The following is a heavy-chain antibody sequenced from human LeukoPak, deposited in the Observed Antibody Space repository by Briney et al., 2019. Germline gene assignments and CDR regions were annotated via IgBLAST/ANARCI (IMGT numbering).Heavy chain of an antibody. J-gene: IGHJ5*02. CDR2: IYHSGST. CDR1: GGSISSGGYS. Sequence: SQTLSLTRAVSGGSISSGGYSWSWIRQPPGKGLEWIGYIYHSGSTYYNPSLKSRVTISVDRSKNQFSLKLSSVTAADTAVYYCAREYCSGGSCYWFDPWGQGTLVTVSS. CDR3: AREYCSGGSCYWFDP. V-gene: IGHV4-30-2*01. D-gene: IGHD2-15*01.